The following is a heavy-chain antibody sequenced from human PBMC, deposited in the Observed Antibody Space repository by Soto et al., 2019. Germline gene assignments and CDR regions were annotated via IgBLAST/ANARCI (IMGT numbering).Heavy chain of an antibody. D-gene: IGHD5-12*01. CDR2: ISYDGSNK. Sequence: QVQLVESGGGVVQPGRSLRLSCAASGFTFSSYAMHWVRQAPGKGLEWVAVISYDGSNKYYADSVKGRFTISRDNSKNTLYLQMNSLRAEDTAVYYCARTLRGLGYYYYGMDVWGQGTTVTVSS. CDR1: GFTFSSYA. CDR3: ARTLRGLGYYYYGMDV. J-gene: IGHJ6*02. V-gene: IGHV3-30-3*01.